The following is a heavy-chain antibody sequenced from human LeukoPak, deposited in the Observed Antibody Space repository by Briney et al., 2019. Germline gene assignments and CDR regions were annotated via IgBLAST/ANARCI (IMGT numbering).Heavy chain of an antibody. D-gene: IGHD5-24*01. V-gene: IGHV4-59*01. Sequence: PSETLSLTCTVSGGFISSYYWSWIRQPSGKGLEWIGYIYSSGSTNYNPSLKSRVTISVDTSKNQFSLNLSSVTAADTAMYYCARDFSSRDGYNLGYFDSWGPGTLVTVSS. CDR3: ARDFSSRDGYNLGYFDS. J-gene: IGHJ4*02. CDR2: IYSSGST. CDR1: GGFISSYY.